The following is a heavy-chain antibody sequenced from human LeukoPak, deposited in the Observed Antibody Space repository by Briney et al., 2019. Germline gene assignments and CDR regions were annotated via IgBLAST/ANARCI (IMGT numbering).Heavy chain of an antibody. CDR3: ARDGYYGSGSYYNVPTLYFDY. V-gene: IGHV3-30*04. Sequence: GGSLRLSCAASGFTFSSYAMHWVRQAPGKGLEWVAVISYDGSNKYYADSVKGRFTISRDNSKNTLYPQMNSLRAEDTAVYYCARDGYYGSGSYYNVPTLYFDYWGQGTLVTVSS. CDR2: ISYDGSNK. D-gene: IGHD3-10*01. J-gene: IGHJ4*02. CDR1: GFTFSSYA.